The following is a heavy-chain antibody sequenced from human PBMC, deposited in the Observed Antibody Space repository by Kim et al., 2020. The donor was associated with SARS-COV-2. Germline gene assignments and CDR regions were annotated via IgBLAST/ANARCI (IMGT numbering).Heavy chain of an antibody. CDR1: GSRFTTYW. CDR2: IYPGDSST. V-gene: IGHV5-51*01. Sequence: GESLKISCKDSGSRFTTYWIGWVRQMPGKGLEWIGIIYPGDSSTRYSPSFQGQVTLLIYKSTSTAYLQWSSLKASDTAMYYCARQGEDSDGYYYFDYWGQGTLVTVSS. CDR3: ARQGEDSDGYYYFDY. D-gene: IGHD3-22*01. J-gene: IGHJ4*02.